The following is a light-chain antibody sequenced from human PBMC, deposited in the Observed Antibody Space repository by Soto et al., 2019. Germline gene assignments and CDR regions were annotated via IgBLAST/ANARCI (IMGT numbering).Light chain of an antibody. Sequence: DIQMTQSPSSLSASVGDRVTITCQASQDISNYLNWYQQKPGKAPKLLIYDESNLETGVPSRFSGSGSGTDLTFTIISLQPEDIATYYFQQYDNLPLTFGGGTKVEIK. CDR3: QQYDNLPLT. V-gene: IGKV1-33*01. CDR2: DES. CDR1: QDISNY. J-gene: IGKJ4*01.